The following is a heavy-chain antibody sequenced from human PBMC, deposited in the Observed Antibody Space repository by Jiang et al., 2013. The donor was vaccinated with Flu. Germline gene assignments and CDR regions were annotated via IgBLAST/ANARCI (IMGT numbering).Heavy chain of an antibody. V-gene: IGHV4-4*02. J-gene: IGHJ4*02. Sequence: SLTCAVSGASIDNSHWWCWVRQSPGKGLEWIGDILQSGSSNYNPSLKSRVAISIDESKNHFSLKLSSVTAADTAVYYCARVGSGGSFDYWGQGTLVTVSS. CDR3: ARVGSGGSFDY. CDR1: GASIDNSHW. D-gene: IGHD2-15*01. CDR2: ILQSGSS.